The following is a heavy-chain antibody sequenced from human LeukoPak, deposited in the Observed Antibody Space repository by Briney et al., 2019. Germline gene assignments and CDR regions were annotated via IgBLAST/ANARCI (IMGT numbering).Heavy chain of an antibody. D-gene: IGHD6-6*01. J-gene: IGHJ4*02. Sequence: GGSLRLSCAASGFTFRPYGMHWVRQAPGKGLEWMSFVRDDGSTKYYADPVKGRFTISRDNSKSTLYLQMNSLRAEDTAVYFCARTVSSSWGFFDSWGQGTLVTVSS. CDR2: VRDDGSTK. CDR1: GFTFRPYG. CDR3: ARTVSSSWGFFDS. V-gene: IGHV3-30*02.